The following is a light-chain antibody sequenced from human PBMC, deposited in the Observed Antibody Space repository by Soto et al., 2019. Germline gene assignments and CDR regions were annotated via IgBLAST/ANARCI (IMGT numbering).Light chain of an antibody. CDR3: QESYTIPAVS. V-gene: IGKV1-39*01. Sequence: DIQMTQSPSSLSASVGDRVTITCRASQNIDKYLNWYQHKPGKAPRLLIYAASTLQSGVPSRFSGSGSGTDFTLTISGLQTEDFATYFCQESYTIPAVSFGGGTKVEIK. J-gene: IGKJ4*01. CDR1: QNIDKY. CDR2: AAS.